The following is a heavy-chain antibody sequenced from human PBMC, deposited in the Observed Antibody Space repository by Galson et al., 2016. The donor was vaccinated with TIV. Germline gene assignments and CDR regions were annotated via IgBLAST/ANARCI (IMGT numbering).Heavy chain of an antibody. CDR2: ISAGGGRT. CDR1: GFTFSSYE. CDR3: AKMDSSGFDYVRRFDF. D-gene: IGHD3-22*01. V-gene: IGHV3-23*01. Sequence: SLRLSCAASGFTFSSYEMNWVRQAPGKGLEWVSGISAGGGRTNYADSVKGRFTISRDNPKNTLYLQMRSLRAEDTAVYFCAKMDSSGFDYVRRFDFWGQGTLATVSS. J-gene: IGHJ4*02.